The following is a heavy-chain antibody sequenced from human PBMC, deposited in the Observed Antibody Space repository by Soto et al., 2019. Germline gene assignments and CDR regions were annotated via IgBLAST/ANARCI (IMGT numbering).Heavy chain of an antibody. V-gene: IGHV4-61*01. Sequence: QVQLQESGPGLVKPSETLSLTCTVSGGSVSSGSYYWSWIRQPPGKGLEWIGYIYYSGSTNYNPSLKSRVTISVDTSKNQFSLKLSSVTAADTAVYYCARDYRGAYYYGSGSPYYYYYYGMDVWGQGTTVTVSS. J-gene: IGHJ6*02. CDR1: GGSVSSGSYY. D-gene: IGHD3-10*01. CDR3: ARDYRGAYYYGSGSPYYYYYYGMDV. CDR2: IYYSGST.